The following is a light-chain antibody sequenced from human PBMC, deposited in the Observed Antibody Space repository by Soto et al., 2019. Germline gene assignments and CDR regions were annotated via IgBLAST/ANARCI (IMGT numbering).Light chain of an antibody. CDR1: SSDVGGYNY. Sequence: QSVLTQPASVSGSPGQSITISCTGTSSDVGGYNYVSWYQQHPGKAPKVMIYEVSNRPSGVSNRFSGPKSGNTASLTISGLQAEDEAEYYCSSYTSSNTWVFGGGTKLAVL. CDR2: EVS. V-gene: IGLV2-14*01. CDR3: SSYTSSNTWV. J-gene: IGLJ3*02.